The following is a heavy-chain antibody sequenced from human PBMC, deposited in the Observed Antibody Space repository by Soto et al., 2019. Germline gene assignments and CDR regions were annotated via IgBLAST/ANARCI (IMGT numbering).Heavy chain of an antibody. Sequence: QLQLQESGPGLVKPSETLSLTCTVSGGSISSSSYYWGWIRQPPGKGLEWIGSIYYSGSTYYNPSLKSRVTISVDTSKNQFSLKLSSVTAADTAVYYCARLSVRYMSYGYWGQGTLVTVSS. CDR1: GGSISSSSYY. V-gene: IGHV4-39*01. J-gene: IGHJ4*02. CDR2: IYYSGST. D-gene: IGHD3-16*02. CDR3: ARLSVRYMSYGY.